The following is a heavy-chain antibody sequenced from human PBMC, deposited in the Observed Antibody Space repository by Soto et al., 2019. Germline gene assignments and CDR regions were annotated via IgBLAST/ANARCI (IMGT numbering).Heavy chain of an antibody. CDR1: GDSVSSNTAS. V-gene: IGHV6-1*01. J-gene: IGHJ5*02. CDR2: TYFRSKWYN. CDR3: AKGDNLGPKTGYAFDP. D-gene: IGHD5-12*01. Sequence: SQILSLTCAISGDSVSSNTASWNWIRQSPSRGLEWLGRTYFRSKWYNDYAVSVKSRIIINPDTSNNQFSLQLNSVTPEDTAVYFCAKGDNLGPKTGYAFDPWGQGIMVTV.